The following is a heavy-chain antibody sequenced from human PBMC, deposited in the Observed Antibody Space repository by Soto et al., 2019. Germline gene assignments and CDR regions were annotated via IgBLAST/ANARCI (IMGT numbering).Heavy chain of an antibody. Sequence: SVKVSCKASGGTFSSYAISWVRQAPGQGLEWMGGIIPIFGTANYAQKFQGRVTITADESTSTAYMELSSLRSEDTAVYYCARDRQATMAFDIWGQGTMVTISS. V-gene: IGHV1-69*13. J-gene: IGHJ3*02. D-gene: IGHD5-12*01. CDR1: GGTFSSYA. CDR3: ARDRQATMAFDI. CDR2: IIPIFGTA.